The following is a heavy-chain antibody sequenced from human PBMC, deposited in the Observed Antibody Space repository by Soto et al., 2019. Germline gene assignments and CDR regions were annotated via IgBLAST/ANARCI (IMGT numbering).Heavy chain of an antibody. V-gene: IGHV4-39*01. J-gene: IGHJ5*02. Sequence: PSETLSLTCTVSGGSISSSSYYWSWIRQHPGKGLEWIGYIYYSGSTYYNPSLKSRVTISVDTSKNQFSLKLSSVTAADTAVYYCATQEVGGSYVYTFDPWGQGTLVTVSS. D-gene: IGHD1-26*01. CDR3: ATQEVGGSYVYTFDP. CDR2: IYYSGST. CDR1: GGSISSSSYY.